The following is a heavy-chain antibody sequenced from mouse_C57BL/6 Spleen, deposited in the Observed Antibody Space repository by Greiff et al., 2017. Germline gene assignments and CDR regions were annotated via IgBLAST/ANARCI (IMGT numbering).Heavy chain of an antibody. J-gene: IGHJ3*01. D-gene: IGHD2-1*01. CDR1: GYTFTSYW. CDR2: IDPSDSYT. CDR3: ARNGSGNYPFAY. V-gene: IGHV1-59*01. Sequence: QVQLQQPGAELVRPGTSVKLSCKASGYTFTSYWMHWVKQRPGQGLEWIGVIDPSDSYTNYNQKFKGKATLTVDTSSSTAYMQLSSLTSEDSAVYYCARNGSGNYPFAYWGQGTLVTVSA.